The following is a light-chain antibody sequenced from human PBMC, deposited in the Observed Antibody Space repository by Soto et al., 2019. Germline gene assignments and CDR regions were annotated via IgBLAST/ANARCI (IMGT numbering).Light chain of an antibody. V-gene: IGLV1-44*01. J-gene: IGLJ1*01. CDR1: SSNIGSKT. Sequence: QSVLTQPPSASGTPGQRVTISCSGSSSNIGSKTVNWYQKLPGSAPKLLIYSTNQRPSGVPDRFSGSKSGTSASLAISGLQSEDEADYYCEGCDDSLGASYVFGTGTKVTVL. CDR3: EGCDDSLGASYV. CDR2: STN.